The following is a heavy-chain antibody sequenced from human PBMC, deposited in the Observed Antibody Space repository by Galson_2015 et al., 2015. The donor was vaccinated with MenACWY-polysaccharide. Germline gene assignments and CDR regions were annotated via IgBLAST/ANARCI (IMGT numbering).Heavy chain of an antibody. CDR3: ARGRDCSSTTCYGSGDS. J-gene: IGHJ4*02. CDR1: GFTFSRFN. Sequence: SLRLSCAASGFTFSRFNMNWVRQAPGKGLEWLSSISSSGTYMYYADSVKGRFTISRGNTKNSLYLQMNILTTEDTAVYYCARGRDCSSTTCYGSGDSWGQGTLVTVSS. D-gene: IGHD2-2*01. V-gene: IGHV3-21*01. CDR2: ISSSGTYM.